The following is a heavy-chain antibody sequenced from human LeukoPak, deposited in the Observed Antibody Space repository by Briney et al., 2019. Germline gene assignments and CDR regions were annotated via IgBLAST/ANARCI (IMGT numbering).Heavy chain of an antibody. CDR2: IYTSGST. V-gene: IGHV4-4*07. J-gene: IGHJ4*02. D-gene: IGHD3-22*01. CDR3: ARRNYFDSSGYTY. CDR1: GGSISSYY. Sequence: PSETLSLTCTVSGGSISSYYWSWIRQPAGKGLEWIGRIYTSGSTNYNPSLKSRVTISVDTPKNQFSLKLTSVTAADTAVYYCARRNYFDSSGYTYWGQGTLVTVSS.